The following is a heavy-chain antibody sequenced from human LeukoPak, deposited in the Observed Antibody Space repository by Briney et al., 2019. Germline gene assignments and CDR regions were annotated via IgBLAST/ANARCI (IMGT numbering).Heavy chain of an antibody. J-gene: IGHJ4*02. Sequence: PSETLSLTCTVSGASISSYYWNWIRQPAGKGLEWIGRIYTGGSTNYNPSLKSRVTLSVDTSKNQFSLKLTSVTAADTAVYYCARSPGLTDWGQGTLVTVSS. CDR1: GASISSYY. D-gene: IGHD4/OR15-4a*01. V-gene: IGHV4-4*07. CDR2: IYTGGST. CDR3: ARSPGLTD.